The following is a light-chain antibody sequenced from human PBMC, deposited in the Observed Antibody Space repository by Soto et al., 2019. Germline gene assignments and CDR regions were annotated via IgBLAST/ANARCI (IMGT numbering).Light chain of an antibody. Sequence: TQSPSFLSAAVGDRVTIICRASQDISNYLAWYQQKPGQAPRLLIYRASTRATGVPARFSGSGSGTEFTLTISSLQSEDFAVYYCHQYNSWPPWTFGPGTKVEI. CDR3: HQYNSWPPWT. CDR2: RAS. J-gene: IGKJ1*01. V-gene: IGKV3-15*01. CDR1: QDISNY.